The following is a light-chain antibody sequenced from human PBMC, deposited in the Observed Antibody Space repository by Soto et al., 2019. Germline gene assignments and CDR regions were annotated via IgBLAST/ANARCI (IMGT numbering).Light chain of an antibody. CDR1: SSDVGGYNY. Sequence: QSALTQAASVSGSPGQSITISCTGTSSDVGGYNYVSWYQQHPGKAPKLMIYEVSNRPSGVSNRFSGSKSGNTAYLTISGLQAEDEADYYCSSYTSSSTVVFGGGTKLTVL. CDR3: SSYTSSSTVV. CDR2: EVS. J-gene: IGLJ2*01. V-gene: IGLV2-14*01.